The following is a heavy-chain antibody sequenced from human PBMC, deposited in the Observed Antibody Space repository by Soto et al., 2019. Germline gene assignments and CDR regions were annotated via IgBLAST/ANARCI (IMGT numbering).Heavy chain of an antibody. CDR3: ARSPTQIPIVPDVSFDY. Sequence: SETLSLTCTVSGGSISSYYWSWIRQPPGKGLEWIGYIYYSGSTNYNPSLKSRVTISVDTSKNQFSLKLSSVTAADTAVYYCARSPTQIPIVPDVSFDYWGQGTLVTVSS. CDR2: IYYSGST. D-gene: IGHD2-15*01. CDR1: GGSISSYY. J-gene: IGHJ4*02. V-gene: IGHV4-59*01.